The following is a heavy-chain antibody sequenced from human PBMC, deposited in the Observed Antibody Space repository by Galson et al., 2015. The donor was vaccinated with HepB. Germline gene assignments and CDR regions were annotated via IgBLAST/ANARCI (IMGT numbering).Heavy chain of an antibody. V-gene: IGHV1-69*04. CDR1: GYTFTSYA. CDR3: ARVKLREDPGPFDY. J-gene: IGHJ4*02. Sequence: SVKVSCKASGYTFTSYAMHWVRQAPGQRLEWMGRIIPILGIANYAQKFQGRITITADKSTSTAYMELSSLRSEDTAVYYCARVKLREDPGPFDYWGQGTLVTVSS. D-gene: IGHD1-7*01. CDR2: IIPILGIA.